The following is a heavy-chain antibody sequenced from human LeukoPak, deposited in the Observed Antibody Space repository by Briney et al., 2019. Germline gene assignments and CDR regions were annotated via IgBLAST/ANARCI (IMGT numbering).Heavy chain of an antibody. CDR2: INWNGGST. V-gene: IGHV3-20*04. D-gene: IGHD6-19*01. J-gene: IGHJ4*02. CDR1: GFTFSSCA. CDR3: ARDLDSSGWYGEWGY. Sequence: GGSLRLSCAASGFTFSSCAMHWVRQAPGKGLEWVSGINWNGGSTGYADSVKGRFTISRDNAKNSLYLQMNSLRAEDTALYYCARDLDSSGWYGEWGYWGQGTLVTVSS.